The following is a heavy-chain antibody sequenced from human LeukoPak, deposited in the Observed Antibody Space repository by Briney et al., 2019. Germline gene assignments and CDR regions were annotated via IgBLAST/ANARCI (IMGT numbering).Heavy chain of an antibody. CDR3: AKGSEYSSSVFDY. D-gene: IGHD6-6*01. V-gene: IGHV3-33*06. J-gene: IGHJ4*02. CDR1: GFTFSSYG. CDR2: IWYDGSNK. Sequence: GGSLRLSCAASGFTFSSYGMHWVRQAPGKGLEWVAVIWYDGSNKYYADSVKGRFTISRDNSKNTLYLQMNSLRAEDTAVYYCAKGSEYSSSVFDYWGQGTLVTVSP.